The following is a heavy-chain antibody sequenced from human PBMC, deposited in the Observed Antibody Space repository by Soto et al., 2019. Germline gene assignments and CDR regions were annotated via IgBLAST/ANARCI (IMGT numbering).Heavy chain of an antibody. J-gene: IGHJ4*02. Sequence: QVQLQESGPGLGKPSETLSLTCTVSSDSIAGENWWSWDRQPPGMGLEWIGEIFPTGGTNYNPSLKSRVTMEVNKSKSRFSLKLISATAADTAVYHCARVFSSGSGWMYYFDFWGQGTLVSVSS. CDR2: IFPTGGT. V-gene: IGHV4-4*02. CDR3: ARVFSSGSGWMYYFDF. CDR1: SDSIAGENW. D-gene: IGHD6-25*01.